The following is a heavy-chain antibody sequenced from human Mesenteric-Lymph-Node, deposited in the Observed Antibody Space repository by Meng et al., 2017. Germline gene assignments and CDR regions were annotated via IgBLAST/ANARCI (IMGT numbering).Heavy chain of an antibody. Sequence: ASVKVSCKASGYTFTSYGISWVRQAPGQGLEWMAWINPNTGDTAYAQKYQDRVTVTTDTSINTAYMELRWLTSDDTAVYYRTRDLTNINNADYWGQGTVVTVSS. D-gene: IGHD2/OR15-2a*01. V-gene: IGHV1-18*01. CDR1: GYTFTSYG. CDR2: INPNTGDT. J-gene: IGHJ4*02. CDR3: TRDLTNINNADY.